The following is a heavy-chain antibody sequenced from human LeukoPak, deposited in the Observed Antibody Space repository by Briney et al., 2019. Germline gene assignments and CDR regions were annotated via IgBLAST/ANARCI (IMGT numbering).Heavy chain of an antibody. J-gene: IGHJ3*02. CDR1: GFTFSDYY. CDR2: ISSSGSTI. D-gene: IGHD1-26*01. V-gene: IGHV3-11*04. Sequence: GGSLRLSCAASGFTFSDYYMCWIRQAPGNGLEWVSYISSSGSTIYYADSVKGRFTISRDNAKNSLYLQMNSLRAEDTAVYYCAKGSGSYDFDAFDIWGQRTMVTVSS. CDR3: AKGSGSYDFDAFDI.